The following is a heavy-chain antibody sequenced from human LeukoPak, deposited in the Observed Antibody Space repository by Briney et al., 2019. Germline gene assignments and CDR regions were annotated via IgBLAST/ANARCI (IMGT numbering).Heavy chain of an antibody. J-gene: IGHJ4*02. Sequence: GGSLRLSCAASGFTFSSYAMSWVRQAPGKGLEWVANIKQDGSEKYYVDSVKGRFTISRDNAKNSLYLQMNSLRAEDTAVYYCARDYDIWGQGTLVTVSS. D-gene: IGHD3-9*01. CDR1: GFTFSSYA. CDR3: ARDYDI. V-gene: IGHV3-7*01. CDR2: IKQDGSEK.